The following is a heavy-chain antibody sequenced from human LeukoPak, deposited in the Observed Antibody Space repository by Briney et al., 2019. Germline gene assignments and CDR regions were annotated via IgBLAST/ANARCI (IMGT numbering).Heavy chain of an antibody. D-gene: IGHD1-26*01. CDR1: GGSSSSYY. Sequence: SETLSLTCTGSGGSSSSYYWSWIRQPPGKGLEWFGYIYYSGSTNYNPSLKSRVTISVATSKNQFSLKLSSVTAADTAVYYCARFSGELLGFDYWGQGTLVTVSS. V-gene: IGHV4-59*01. J-gene: IGHJ4*02. CDR3: ARFSGELLGFDY. CDR2: IYYSGST.